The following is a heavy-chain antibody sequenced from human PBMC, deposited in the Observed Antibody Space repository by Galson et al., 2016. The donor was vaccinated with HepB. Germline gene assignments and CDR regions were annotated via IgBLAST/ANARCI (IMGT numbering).Heavy chain of an antibody. V-gene: IGHV3-23*01. D-gene: IGHD5-24*01. J-gene: IGHJ4*02. CDR2: ISGSDIT. CDR3: AKRIGRDCYATGFDY. CDR1: GFTFIGYA. Sequence: SLRLSCAASGFTFIGYAMSWVRQAPGKGLEWVSSISGSDITYYADSVKGRFTISRDNSRTTVYLQMNTLRAEATAVYYCAKRIGRDCYATGFDYWGQGTLVTASS.